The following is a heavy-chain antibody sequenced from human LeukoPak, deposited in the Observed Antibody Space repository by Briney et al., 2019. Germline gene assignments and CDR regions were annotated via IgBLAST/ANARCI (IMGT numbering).Heavy chain of an antibody. D-gene: IGHD5-18*01. V-gene: IGHV3-23*01. CDR3: AKAGNSYGDRFDY. CDR2: ISGSGDST. Sequence: GGSLRLSCAASGFTFSSYAMTWVRQAPGKGLEWVSGISGSGDSTYYADSVKGRFTISRDNSKNTLYLQMNSLRAEDTAVYYCAKAGNSYGDRFDYWGQGTLVTVSS. CDR1: GFTFSSYA. J-gene: IGHJ4*02.